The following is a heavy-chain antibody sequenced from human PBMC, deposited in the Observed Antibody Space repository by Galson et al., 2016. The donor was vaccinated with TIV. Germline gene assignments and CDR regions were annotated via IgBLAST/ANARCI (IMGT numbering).Heavy chain of an antibody. CDR1: GVTFSYFA. V-gene: IGHV1-69*13. Sequence: SVKVSCKASGVTFSYFAFSWVRQAPGQGLEWMGGIVPMFGTTNYAQKFQGRVTISADESTTTAYLELSSLRSEDTAVYYCAKDPRLYGDYFLHYFDYWGQGTLVTVSS. CDR3: AKDPRLYGDYFLHYFDY. D-gene: IGHD4-17*01. J-gene: IGHJ4*02. CDR2: IVPMFGTT.